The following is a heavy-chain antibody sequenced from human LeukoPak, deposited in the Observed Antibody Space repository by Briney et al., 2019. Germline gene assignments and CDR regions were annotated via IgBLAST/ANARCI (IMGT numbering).Heavy chain of an antibody. J-gene: IGHJ5*02. Sequence: GASVKVSCKASGYTFSGYYMHWVRQAPGQGLEWMGWINPNSGGTYYAQKFQGRVTMTRDTSISTAYMELSRLRSDDTAVYYCARVSITMVRGVATNWFDPWGQGTLVTVSS. V-gene: IGHV1-2*02. CDR3: ARVSITMVRGVATNWFDP. CDR2: INPNSGGT. CDR1: GYTFSGYY. D-gene: IGHD3-10*01.